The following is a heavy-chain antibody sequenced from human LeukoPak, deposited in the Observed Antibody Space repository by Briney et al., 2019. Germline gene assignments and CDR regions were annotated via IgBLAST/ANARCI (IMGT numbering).Heavy chain of an antibody. V-gene: IGHV4-30-2*01. D-gene: IGHD3-22*01. CDR3: AREGSGYRKAI. CDR1: GASISSGTYY. CDR2: IYHSGNA. Sequence: SETLSLTCTVSGASISSGTYYWSWIRQPPGKGLEWIGYIYHSGNAYYNPSLKSRVTISVDRSKNQFSLKLSSVTAADTAVYYCAREGSGYRKAIWGQGTMVTVSS. J-gene: IGHJ3*02.